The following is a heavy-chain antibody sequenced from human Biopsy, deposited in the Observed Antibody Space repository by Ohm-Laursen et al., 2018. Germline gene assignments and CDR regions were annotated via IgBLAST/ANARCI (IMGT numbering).Heavy chain of an antibody. V-gene: IGHV3-11*01. J-gene: IGHJ4*02. CDR2: VSGSGTTI. CDR3: ARDGVGSYHDY. D-gene: IGHD3-16*02. Sequence: SLRLSCAASGFTFSDYYMSWIRQAPGEGLGWLSYVSGSGTTIFYADSVKGRFTVSRGNAKNSLYLQMNSLTVEDTAVYYCARDGVGSYHDYWGQGTLVTVSS. CDR1: GFTFSDYY.